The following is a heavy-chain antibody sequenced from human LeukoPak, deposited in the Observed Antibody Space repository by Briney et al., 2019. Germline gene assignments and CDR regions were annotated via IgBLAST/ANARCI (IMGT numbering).Heavy chain of an antibody. CDR1: GFTFSNYA. CDR2: ISGGASNT. J-gene: IGHJ4*02. V-gene: IGHV3-23*01. CDR3: TKLNEKSLLPTYYFDY. D-gene: IGHD3-22*01. Sequence: PGGSLRLSCAASGFTFSNYAMSWVRQAPGKGLEWVSAISGGASNTYYADSVKGRFTISRDNSKNTLYLQMNSLRAEDTAVYYCTKLNEKSLLPTYYFDYWGQGTLVTVPS.